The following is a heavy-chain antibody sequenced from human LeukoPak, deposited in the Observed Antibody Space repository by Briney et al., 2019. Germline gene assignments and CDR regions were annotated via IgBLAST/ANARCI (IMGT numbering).Heavy chain of an antibody. Sequence: GASVKVSCKASGYTFPSYGISWVRQAPGQGLEWMGWISAYNGNTNYAQKLQGRVTMTTDTSTSTAYMELRGLTFDDTAVFYCATTTATSGSSLYWGQGTLVNVAS. V-gene: IGHV1-18*01. CDR3: ATTTATSGSSLY. J-gene: IGHJ4*02. CDR1: GYTFPSYG. CDR2: ISAYNGNT. D-gene: IGHD6-19*01.